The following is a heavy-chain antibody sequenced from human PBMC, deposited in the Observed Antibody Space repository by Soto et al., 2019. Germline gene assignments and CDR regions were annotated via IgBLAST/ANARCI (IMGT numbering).Heavy chain of an antibody. CDR1: GGTFSSYT. D-gene: IGHD4-17*01. CDR2: IIPILGIA. Sequence: QVQLVQSGAEVKKPGSSVKVSCKASGGTFSSYTISWVRQAPGQGLEWMGRIIPILGIANYAQKFQGRVTITADKSTSTAYMELSSLRSEDTAVYYCARDGDGDYVSAFDIWGQGTMVTVSS. V-gene: IGHV1-69*08. CDR3: ARDGDGDYVSAFDI. J-gene: IGHJ3*02.